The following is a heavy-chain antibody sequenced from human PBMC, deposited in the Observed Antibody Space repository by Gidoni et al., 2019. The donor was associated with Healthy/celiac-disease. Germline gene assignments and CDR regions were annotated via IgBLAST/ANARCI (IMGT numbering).Heavy chain of an antibody. D-gene: IGHD5-12*01. CDR2: ISSSSSYI. CDR3: ASAYSGYDPKFDY. V-gene: IGHV3-21*01. J-gene: IGHJ4*02. Sequence: EVQLVESGGGLVKPGGSLRLSCAASGFTFSSYSMNWVRQAPGKGLECVSSISSSSSYIYYADSVKGRFTISRDNAKNSLYLQMNSLRAEDTAVYYCASAYSGYDPKFDYWGQGTLVTVSS. CDR1: GFTFSSYS.